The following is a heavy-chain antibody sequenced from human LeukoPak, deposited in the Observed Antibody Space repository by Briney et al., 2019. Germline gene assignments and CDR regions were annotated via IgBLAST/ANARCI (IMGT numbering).Heavy chain of an antibody. CDR2: INPSGGST. D-gene: IGHD1-26*01. CDR3: ARYGEVGATTYDY. V-gene: IGHV1-46*01. CDR1: GYTFTSYY. J-gene: IGHJ4*02. Sequence: ASVKVSCKASGYTFTSYYMHWVRQAPGQGLEWMGIINPSGGSTSYAQRFQGRVTMTRDMSTSTVYMELSSLRSEDTAVYYCARYGEVGATTYDYWGQGTLVTVSS.